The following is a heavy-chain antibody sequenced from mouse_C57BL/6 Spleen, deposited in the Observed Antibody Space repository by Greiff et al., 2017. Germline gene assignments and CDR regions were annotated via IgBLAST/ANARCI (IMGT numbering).Heavy chain of an antibody. CDR3: ASPVVARDWYFDV. D-gene: IGHD1-1*01. Sequence: LKASGAELARPGASVKMSCKASGYTFTSYTMHWVKQRPGQGLEWIGYINPSSGYTKYNQKFKDKATLTADKSSSTAYMQLSSLTSEDSAVYYCASPVVARDWYFDVWGTGTTVTVSS. CDR2: INPSSGYT. CDR1: GYTFTSYT. V-gene: IGHV1-4*01. J-gene: IGHJ1*03.